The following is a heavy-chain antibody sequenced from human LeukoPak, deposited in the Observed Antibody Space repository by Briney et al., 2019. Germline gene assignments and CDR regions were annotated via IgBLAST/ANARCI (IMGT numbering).Heavy chain of an antibody. CDR2: ISSSSYHI. V-gene: IGHV3-21*01. J-gene: IGHJ5*02. Sequence: GGSLRLSCAAPGFTFATDSMNWVRQAPGKGLEWVSSISSSSYHIYYADSVKGRFTISRDNSKNTLYLQMNSLRAEDTAVYYCAKKGDSSSWYLGSWFDPWGQGTLVTVSS. D-gene: IGHD6-13*01. CDR3: AKKGDSSSWYLGSWFDP. CDR1: GFTFATDS.